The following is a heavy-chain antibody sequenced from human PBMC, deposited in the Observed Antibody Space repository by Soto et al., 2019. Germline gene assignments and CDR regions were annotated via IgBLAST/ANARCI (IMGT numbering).Heavy chain of an antibody. V-gene: IGHV3-43*01. D-gene: IGHD1-26*01. CDR1: GFTFSSYW. CDR2: ISYGGST. Sequence: GGSLRLSCAASGFTFSSYWMHWVRQAPGKGLEWVAVISYGGSTYYADSVKGRFTISRDNSKNSLYLQMNSLRTEDTALYYCAKDGNSGSYYLFDYWGQGTLVTVSS. CDR3: AKDGNSGSYYLFDY. J-gene: IGHJ4*02.